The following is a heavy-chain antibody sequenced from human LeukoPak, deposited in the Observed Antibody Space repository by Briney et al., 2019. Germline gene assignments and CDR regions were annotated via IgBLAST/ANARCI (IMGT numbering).Heavy chain of an antibody. CDR1: GYTFTSYG. V-gene: IGHV1-18*01. CDR2: ISAYNGNT. CDR3: ATRGTVTTLNYFDY. Sequence: ASVKVSCKASGYTFTSYGISWVRQAPGQGLEWMGWISAYNGNTNYAQKLQGRVTMTTDISTSTAYMELRSLRSDDTAVYYCATRGTVTTLNYFDYWGQGTLVTVSS. J-gene: IGHJ4*02. D-gene: IGHD4-11*01.